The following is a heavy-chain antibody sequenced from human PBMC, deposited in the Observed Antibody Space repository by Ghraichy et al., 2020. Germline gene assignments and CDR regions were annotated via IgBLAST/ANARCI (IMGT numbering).Heavy chain of an antibody. D-gene: IGHD1-26*01. CDR2: IASNVGTT. J-gene: IGHJ4*02. CDR1: GFTFTSYH. Sequence: GGSLRLSCAASGFTFTSYHMTWVRQAPGKRLEWVSSIASNVGTTYYAGSVKGRFTISRDNSKNTLYLQMNSLRADDTALYYCASSKLFATILDFWGQGTLVTVSS. CDR3: ASSKLFATILDF. V-gene: IGHV3-23*01.